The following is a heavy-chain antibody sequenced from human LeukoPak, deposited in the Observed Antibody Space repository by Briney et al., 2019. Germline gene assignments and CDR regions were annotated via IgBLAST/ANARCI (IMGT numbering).Heavy chain of an antibody. CDR3: AKDWTTVVTPKGYYFDS. J-gene: IGHJ4*02. CDR1: GLSFNNYA. CDR2: ISTTGGST. V-gene: IGHV3-23*01. D-gene: IGHD4-23*01. Sequence: PGGSLRLSCAASGLSFNNYAMSWVRQAPGKGLEWVSAISTTGGSTYYADSVKGRFTVSRDNSKNTLSLQMDSLRVEDTALYYCAKDWTTVVTPKGYYFDSWGQGTLVTVSS.